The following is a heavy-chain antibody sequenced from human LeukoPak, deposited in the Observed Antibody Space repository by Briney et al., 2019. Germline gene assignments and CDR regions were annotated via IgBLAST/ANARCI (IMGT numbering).Heavy chain of an antibody. CDR3: VGGYGGDY. V-gene: IGHV3-74*01. D-gene: IGHD5-18*01. CDR1: GFTFSSYW. J-gene: IGHJ4*02. CDR2: INSDGSRI. Sequence: GGSLRLSCAASGFTFSSYWMHWVRQVPGKGLVWVSRINSDGSRIGYADSVKGRFTISRDNAKNTLYLQMNSLRAEDTAIYYCVGGYGGDYWGQGTLVSLSS.